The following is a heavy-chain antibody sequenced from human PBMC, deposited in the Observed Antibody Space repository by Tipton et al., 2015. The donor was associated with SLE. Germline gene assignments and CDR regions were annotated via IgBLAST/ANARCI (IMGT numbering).Heavy chain of an antibody. J-gene: IGHJ5*02. CDR1: GASISSYY. CDR3: ARREYRLSGLDP. CDR2: VYYGGST. V-gene: IGHV4-59*07. Sequence: TLSLTCTVSGASISSYYWSWIRQPPGKGLEWIGYVYYGGSTNYNPSLKSRVTISLDTSKNQFSLQLSSVTAADTAVYYCARREYRLSGLDPWGQGTLVTVSS. D-gene: IGHD3-16*02.